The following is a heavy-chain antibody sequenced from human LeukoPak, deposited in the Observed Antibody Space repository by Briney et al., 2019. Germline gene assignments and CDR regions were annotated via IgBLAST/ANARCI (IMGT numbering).Heavy chain of an antibody. Sequence: GGSLRLSCVGSGFSFKHYASNWVRQAPGKGLEWVSALSGDGGTTYYTNSVRGRLTVSRDNFKNTVYLQMNSLRAEDTGMYYCASERNDDFWSGFFSFDNWGQGTLVTVSS. CDR2: LSGDGGTT. J-gene: IGHJ4*02. CDR1: GFSFKHYA. D-gene: IGHD3-3*01. CDR3: ASERNDDFWSGFFSFDN. V-gene: IGHV3-23*01.